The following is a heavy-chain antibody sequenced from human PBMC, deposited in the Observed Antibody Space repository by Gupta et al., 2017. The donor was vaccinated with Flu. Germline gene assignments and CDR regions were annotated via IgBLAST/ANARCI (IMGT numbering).Heavy chain of an antibody. CDR2: ISGSGGST. CDR1: GFTFSRYA. V-gene: IGHV3-23*01. D-gene: IGHD5-12*01. Sequence: EGQLLDSGGGLVQPGGALRLPFAASGFTFSRYAMSLVRQAPGKGLEWVSAISGSGGSTYYADSVKGRFTISRDNSKNTLYLQMNSLRAEDTAVYYCAKDLGGYGDYYDYWGQGTLVTVSS. CDR3: AKDLGGYGDYYDY. J-gene: IGHJ4*02.